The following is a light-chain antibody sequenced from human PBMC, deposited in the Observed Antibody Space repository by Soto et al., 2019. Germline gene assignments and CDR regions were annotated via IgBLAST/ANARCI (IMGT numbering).Light chain of an antibody. Sequence: IVITQGRPGLSVSPGDGATLSCRASQIVNTNVAWYQQRPGQAPRLLIFAASTRATGVAARFSGSGSGTDFTLTISSLQPEDYATYYCLQDYEYPLTFGQGTKVHIK. CDR3: LQDYEYPLT. CDR2: AAS. J-gene: IGKJ1*01. CDR1: QIVNTN. V-gene: IGKV3-15*01.